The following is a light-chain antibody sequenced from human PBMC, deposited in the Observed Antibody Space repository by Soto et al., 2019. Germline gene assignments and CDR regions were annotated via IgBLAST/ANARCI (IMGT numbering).Light chain of an antibody. Sequence: QSALTQPPSASGSPGQSVTISCTGTSSDVGAYKFVSWFQQHPGKAPKLIIYEVNERPSGVPDRFSGSKSGNTASLTISGLQADDEADYYCSSYVVSRNLRVFGPGTKVTVL. CDR1: SSDVGAYKF. CDR2: EVN. V-gene: IGLV2-8*01. CDR3: SSYVVSRNLRV. J-gene: IGLJ1*01.